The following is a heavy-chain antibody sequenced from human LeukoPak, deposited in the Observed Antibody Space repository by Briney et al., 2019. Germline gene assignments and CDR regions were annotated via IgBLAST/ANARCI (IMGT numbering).Heavy chain of an antibody. CDR1: GYSFSNHT. V-gene: IGHV1-3*01. Sequence: GASVKFSCKASGYSFSNHTMHWVRQAPGQRLEWMGWINAADGNTKYSQNFQGRVTISRDSSASTAYMELTSLTSEDTTVYYCAVGAFDYWGQGTLVTVSS. J-gene: IGHJ4*02. CDR2: INAADGNT. D-gene: IGHD4-17*01. CDR3: AVGAFDY.